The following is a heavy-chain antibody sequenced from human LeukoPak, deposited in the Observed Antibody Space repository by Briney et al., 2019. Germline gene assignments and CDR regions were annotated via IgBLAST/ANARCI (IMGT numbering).Heavy chain of an antibody. CDR3: ARLPQWGGTYHFDY. J-gene: IGHJ4*02. CDR2: IYPDDSDT. CDR1: GYSFTSHW. V-gene: IGHV5-51*01. Sequence: GESLKISCKGSGYSFTSHWIGWVRQMPGKGQEWMGIIYPDDSDTTYRPSFQGQVTISADKSISTAYLQWSSLKASDTAIYYCARLPQWGGTYHFDYWGRGTLVTVSS. D-gene: IGHD1-26*01.